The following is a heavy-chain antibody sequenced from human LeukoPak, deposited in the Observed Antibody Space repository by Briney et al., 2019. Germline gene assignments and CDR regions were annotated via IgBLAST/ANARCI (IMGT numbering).Heavy chain of an antibody. V-gene: IGHV3-74*01. CDR1: GFTFGGRL. CDR2: IKDDGSTT. CDR3: HPLAFVTN. Sequence: GGSLRLSCAVSGFTFGGRLMHWVRQAPGKGLVWVALIKDDGSTTNYADSVKGRFTASRDDAKSTVYLQMSSLRAEDTAVYYCHPLAFVTNWGQGTLVTVSS. D-gene: IGHD2-8*01. J-gene: IGHJ4*02.